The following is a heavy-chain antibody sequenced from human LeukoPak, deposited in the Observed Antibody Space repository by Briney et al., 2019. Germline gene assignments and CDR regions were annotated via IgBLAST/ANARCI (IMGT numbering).Heavy chain of an antibody. CDR3: ARDLLNEGNHLDY. CDR1: GGSISSGDYY. D-gene: IGHD4-23*01. CDR2: IYYSGST. J-gene: IGHJ4*02. V-gene: IGHV4-30-4*01. Sequence: SETLSLTCTVSGGSISSGDYYWSWIRQPPGKGLEWIGYIYYSGSTYYNPSLKSRVTLSVDTSKNQFSLKLSSVTAADTAVYYCARDLLNEGNHLDYWGQGTLVTVSS.